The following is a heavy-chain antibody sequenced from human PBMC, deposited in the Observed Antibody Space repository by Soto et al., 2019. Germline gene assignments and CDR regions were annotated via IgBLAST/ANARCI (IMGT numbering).Heavy chain of an antibody. Sequence: EVQLAESEGGLVQPGGSLRLSCAATGLSLNSLWMYWIRQSPGGGLQWISGINRNGRSTRYVDSVSGRFTISRDNAQNTLYLQMNSLRAEDTAIYYCPSYNWPATSDYWGQGTPVTVSS. J-gene: IGHJ4*02. CDR1: GLSLNSLW. V-gene: IGHV3-74*01. D-gene: IGHD1-20*01. CDR3: PSYNWPATSDY. CDR2: INRNGRST.